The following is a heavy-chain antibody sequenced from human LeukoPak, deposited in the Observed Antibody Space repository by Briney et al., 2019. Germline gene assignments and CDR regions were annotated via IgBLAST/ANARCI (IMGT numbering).Heavy chain of an antibody. V-gene: IGHV4-39*01. CDR1: GGSISSSSHF. D-gene: IGHD6-13*01. CDR3: ARHLEYISSWKGYYFDY. J-gene: IGHJ4*02. CDR2: IYYSGST. Sequence: KPSETLSLTCTVSGGSISSSSHFWDWIRQSPGKGLEWIGTIYYSGSTYYSPSLKSRVTISVDTSKSQFSLKLSSVTAADTAVYYCARHLEYISSWKGYYFDYWGQGTLVTVSS.